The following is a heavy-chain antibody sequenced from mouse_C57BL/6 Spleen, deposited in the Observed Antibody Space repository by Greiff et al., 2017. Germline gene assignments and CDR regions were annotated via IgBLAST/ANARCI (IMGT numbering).Heavy chain of an antibody. D-gene: IGHD2-2*01. CDR1: GYAFSSSW. CDR3: ARSSGYDEGAWFAY. J-gene: IGHJ3*01. V-gene: IGHV1-82*01. CDR2: IYPGDGDT. Sequence: VKLMESGPELVKPGASVKISCKASGYAFSSSWMNWVKQRPGKGLEWIGRIYPGDGDTNYNGKFKGKATLTADKSSSTAYMQLSSLTSEDSAVYFCARSSGYDEGAWFAYWGQGTLVTVSA.